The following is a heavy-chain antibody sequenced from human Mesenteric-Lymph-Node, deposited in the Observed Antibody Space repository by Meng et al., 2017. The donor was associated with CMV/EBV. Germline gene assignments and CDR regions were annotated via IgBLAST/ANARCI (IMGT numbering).Heavy chain of an antibody. CDR1: GASISSYY. CDR2: VYYTGST. CDR3: ARVQSYSDY. V-gene: IGHV4-59*01. Sequence: GSLRLSCTVSGASISSYYWSWIRQPPGKGLEWLAHVYYTGSTNYNPSLKSRVTISVDTSKNQGALKRRSVTAADTAVYYCARVQSYSDYWGQGTLVTVSS. J-gene: IGHJ4*02.